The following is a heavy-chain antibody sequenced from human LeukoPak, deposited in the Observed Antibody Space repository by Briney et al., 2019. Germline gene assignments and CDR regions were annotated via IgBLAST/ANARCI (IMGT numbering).Heavy chain of an antibody. CDR1: GFAFSDAW. Sequence: GGSLRLSCAASGFAFSDAWMRWVRQAPGKGLEWVSSITGSGTTTRYADSVKGRFTISRDNSVDTLYLQMNSLSAEDTAVYYCGIDPNGAYIGAFDFWGQGTMVTVSS. D-gene: IGHD2-8*01. CDR3: GIDPNGAYIGAFDF. V-gene: IGHV3-23*01. J-gene: IGHJ3*01. CDR2: ITGSGTTT.